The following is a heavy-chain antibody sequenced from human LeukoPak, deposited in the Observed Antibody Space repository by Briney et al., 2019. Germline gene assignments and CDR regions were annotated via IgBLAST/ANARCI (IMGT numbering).Heavy chain of an antibody. J-gene: IGHJ4*02. V-gene: IGHV4-30-4*08. Sequence: SETLSLTCTVSGGSISSGDYYWSWIRQPPGKGLEWIGYIYYSGSTYCNPSLKSRVTISVDTSKNQFSLKLSSVTAADTAVYYCARGRYVTVVPAAYFDYWGQGTLVTVSS. CDR1: GGSISSGDYY. D-gene: IGHD2-2*01. CDR2: IYYSGST. CDR3: ARGRYVTVVPAAYFDY.